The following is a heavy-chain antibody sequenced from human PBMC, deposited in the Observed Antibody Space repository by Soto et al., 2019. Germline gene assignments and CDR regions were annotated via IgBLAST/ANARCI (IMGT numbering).Heavy chain of an antibody. CDR2: VIPIFGTA. Sequence: SVKVSCKASGGTFSSYAISWVRQAPGQGLEWMGGVIPIFGTANYAQKFQGRVTITADESTSTAYMELSSLRSEDTAVYYCARDKVGGTKGSWYGIDVWGQGTKVTVYS. CDR3: ARDKVGGTKGSWYGIDV. CDR1: GGTFSSYA. V-gene: IGHV1-69*13. J-gene: IGHJ6*02. D-gene: IGHD1-26*01.